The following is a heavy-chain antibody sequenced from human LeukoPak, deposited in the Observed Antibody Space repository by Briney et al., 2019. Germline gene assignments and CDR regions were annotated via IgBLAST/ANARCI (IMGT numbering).Heavy chain of an antibody. J-gene: IGHJ4*02. CDR2: ISYDGSNK. V-gene: IGHV3-30-3*01. CDR3: ARDRYCSGGSCYSGLVY. D-gene: IGHD2-15*01. Sequence: GRSLRLSCAASGFTFSSYAMHWVPQAPGKGLEWVAVISYDGSNKYYADSVKGRFTISRDNSKNTLYLQMNSLRAEDTAVYYCARDRYCSGGSCYSGLVYWGQGTLVTVSS. CDR1: GFTFSSYA.